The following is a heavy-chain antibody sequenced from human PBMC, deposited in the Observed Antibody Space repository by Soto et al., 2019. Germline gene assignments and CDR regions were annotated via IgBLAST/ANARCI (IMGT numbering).Heavy chain of an antibody. CDR1: GGTFSSYA. CDR3: ARDRGSEWLVRGPFDY. V-gene: IGHV1-69*01. CDR2: SIPIFGTA. D-gene: IGHD6-19*01. Sequence: QVQLVQSGAEVKKPGSSVKVSCKASGGTFSSYAISWVRHAPGQGLEWMGGSIPIFGTANYAQKFQGRVTITADESTSTAYMELSSLRSEDTAVYYCARDRGSEWLVRGPFDYWGQGTLVTVSS. J-gene: IGHJ4*02.